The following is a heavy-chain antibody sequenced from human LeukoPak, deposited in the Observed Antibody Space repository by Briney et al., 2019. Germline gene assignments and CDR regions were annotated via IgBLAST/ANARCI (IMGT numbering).Heavy chain of an antibody. Sequence: SETLSLTCTVSGGSISSYYWSWIRQPPGKGLEWIGYIYYSGSTNYNPSLKSRVTISVDTSKNQFSLKLSSVTAADTAVYYCARDIGSYYDSTGYFDYWGQGTLVNVSS. CDR2: IYYSGST. CDR3: ARDIGSYYDSTGYFDY. CDR1: GGSISSYY. J-gene: IGHJ4*02. D-gene: IGHD3-22*01. V-gene: IGHV4-59*01.